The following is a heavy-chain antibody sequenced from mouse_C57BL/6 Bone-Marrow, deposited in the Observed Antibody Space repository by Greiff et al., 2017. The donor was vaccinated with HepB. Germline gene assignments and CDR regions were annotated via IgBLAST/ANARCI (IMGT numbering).Heavy chain of an antibody. CDR1: GFTFSSYA. V-gene: IGHV5-4*01. CDR3: ARDPYYSTYYFDY. J-gene: IGHJ2*01. CDR2: ISDGGSYT. Sequence: EVKVEESGGGLVKPGGSLKLSCAASGFTFSSYAMSWVRQTPEKRLEWVATISDGGSYTYYPDNVKGRFTISRDNAKNNLYLQMSHLKSEDTAMYYCARDPYYSTYYFDYWGQGTTLTVSS. D-gene: IGHD2-5*01.